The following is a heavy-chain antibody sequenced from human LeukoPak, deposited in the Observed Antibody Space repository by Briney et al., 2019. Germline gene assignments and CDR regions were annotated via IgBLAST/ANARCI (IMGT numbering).Heavy chain of an antibody. CDR2: ISSSSSCI. CDR1: GFTFSSYS. CDR3: ARDFRGYDYDYYYGMDV. D-gene: IGHD5-12*01. V-gene: IGHV3-21*01. J-gene: IGHJ6*02. Sequence: GGSLRLSCAASGFTFSSYSMNWVRQAPGKGLEWVSSISSSSSCIYYADSVKGRFTISRDNAKNSLYLQMNSLRAEDTAVYYCARDFRGYDYDYYYGMDVWGQGTTVTVSS.